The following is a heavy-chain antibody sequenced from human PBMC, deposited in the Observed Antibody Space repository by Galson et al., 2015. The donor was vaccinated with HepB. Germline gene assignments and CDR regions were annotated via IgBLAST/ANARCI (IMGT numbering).Heavy chain of an antibody. Sequence: SLRLSCAASGFTFSSYAMHWVRQAPGKGLEWVALISNDGTKKYYGDSVKGRFTISRDDSKNTLYLQMNRLRADDTALYYCAKRSYDGSGYSVYYSNGMDVWGQGTTVTVSS. D-gene: IGHD3-22*01. J-gene: IGHJ6*02. CDR1: GFTFSSYA. V-gene: IGHV3-30*18. CDR3: AKRSYDGSGYSVYYSNGMDV. CDR2: ISNDGTKK.